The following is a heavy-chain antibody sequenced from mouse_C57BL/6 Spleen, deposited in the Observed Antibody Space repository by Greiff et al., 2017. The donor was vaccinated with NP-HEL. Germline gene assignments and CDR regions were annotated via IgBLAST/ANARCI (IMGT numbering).Heavy chain of an antibody. D-gene: IGHD1-1*01. V-gene: IGHV1-82*01. J-gene: IGHJ2*01. CDR3: ARDYGSSLYYYFDD. CDR2: IYPGDGDT. Sequence: VKLMESGPELVKPGASVKISCKASGYAFSSSWMNWVKQRPGKGLEWIGRIYPGDGDTNYNGKFKGKATLTADKSSSTAYMQLSSLTSEDSAVYFCARDYGSSLYYYFDDWGQGTTLTVSS. CDR1: GYAFSSSW.